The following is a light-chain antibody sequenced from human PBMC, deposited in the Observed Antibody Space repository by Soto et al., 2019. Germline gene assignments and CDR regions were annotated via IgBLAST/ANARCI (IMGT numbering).Light chain of an antibody. CDR1: NIGSKS. J-gene: IGLJ2*01. V-gene: IGLV3-21*02. CDR2: DDS. Sequence: SYELTQPPSVSVAPGQTARITCGGDNIGSKSVHWYQQKPGQAPVMVVYDDSDRPSGIPERFSGSKSGITATLIISRVEGGDEADYYCQVWDSSSVHVVFGGGTKLTVL. CDR3: QVWDSSSVHVV.